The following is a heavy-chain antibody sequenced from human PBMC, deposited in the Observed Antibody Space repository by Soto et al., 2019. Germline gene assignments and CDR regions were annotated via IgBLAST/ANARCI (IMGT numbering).Heavy chain of an antibody. J-gene: IGHJ6*03. V-gene: IGHV1-69*02. CDR3: ARSSGADTPYYYMDV. CDR1: GGTFSSYT. CDR2: IIPILGIA. D-gene: IGHD7-27*01. Sequence: QVQLVQSGAEVKKPGSSVKVSCKASGGTFSSYTISWVRQAPGQGLEWMGRIIPILGIANYAQKFQGRVTITADKSTSTAYMELSSLRSEDTAVYYCARSSGADTPYYYMDVWGKGTTVTVSS.